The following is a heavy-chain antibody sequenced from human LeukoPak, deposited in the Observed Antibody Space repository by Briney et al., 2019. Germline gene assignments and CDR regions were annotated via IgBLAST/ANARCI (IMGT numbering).Heavy chain of an antibody. CDR3: ARYFSGKTLDY. CDR2: IFHSGSA. J-gene: IGHJ4*02. Sequence: NPSETLSLTCSVSGGSITNYYWTWIRQPPGKGLEWIGYIFHSGSANYNPSLKSRVTMSVGMSKNQFSLNLSSVSAADMAVYYCARYFSGKTLDYWGQGALVTVSS. CDR1: GGSITNYY. V-gene: IGHV4-59*01. D-gene: IGHD1-1*01.